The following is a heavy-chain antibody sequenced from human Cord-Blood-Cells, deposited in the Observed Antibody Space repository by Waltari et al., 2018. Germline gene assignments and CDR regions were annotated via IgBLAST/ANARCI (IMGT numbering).Heavy chain of an antibody. CDR1: GGTFSSYT. CDR2: FIPFLGIA. D-gene: IGHD3-10*01. J-gene: IGHJ4*02. Sequence: QVQLVQSGAEVKKPGSSVKVSCKASGGTFSSYTISWVRQAPGQGLEWMGRFIPFLGIANFAQKFQGRVTFTADKSTSTAYMELSSLRSEDTAVYYCARELGMVQGGWGQGTLVTVSS. CDR3: ARELGMVQGG. V-gene: IGHV1-69*08.